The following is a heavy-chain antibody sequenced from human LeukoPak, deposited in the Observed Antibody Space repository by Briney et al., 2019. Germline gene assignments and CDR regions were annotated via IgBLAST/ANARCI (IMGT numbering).Heavy chain of an antibody. CDR3: ATYYYDSSGYFQH. CDR1: GFTFSSYA. Sequence: PGGSLRLSCAASGFTFSSYAMHWVRQAPGKGLEWVAVISYDGSNKYYADSVKGRFTISRDNSKNTLYLQMNSLRAEDTAVYYCATYYYDSSGYFQHWGQGTLVTVSS. CDR2: ISYDGSNK. J-gene: IGHJ1*01. V-gene: IGHV3-30-3*01. D-gene: IGHD3-22*01.